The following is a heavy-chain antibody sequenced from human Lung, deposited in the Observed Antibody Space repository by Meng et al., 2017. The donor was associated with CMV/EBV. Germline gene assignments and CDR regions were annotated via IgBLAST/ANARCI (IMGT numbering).Heavy chain of an antibody. Sequence: GESXKISCTASGLTFSNHGMHWVRQAPGKGLEWVAFIWSDGSATYYADSVRGRFTISRDNSKNTVYLQMNSLRTEDTAVYSCAKDKGVRDLEWFSVRGQKXMVTVSS. CDR3: AKDKGVRDLEWFSV. CDR2: IWSDGSAT. D-gene: IGHD3-3*01. V-gene: IGHV3-30*02. CDR1: GLTFSNHG. J-gene: IGHJ4*02.